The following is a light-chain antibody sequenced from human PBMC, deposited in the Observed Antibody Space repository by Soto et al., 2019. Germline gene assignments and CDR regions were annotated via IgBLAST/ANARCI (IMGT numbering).Light chain of an antibody. Sequence: EIVMTQSPATLSVSPGERATLSYRASQSVSGNLAWYQQKPGQAPRLLIYGASTRATGIPARFSGSGSGTEFTLTISSLQSEDFAVYDCQQYNNWPRTFGQGTKVDSK. CDR2: GAS. CDR1: QSVSGN. J-gene: IGKJ1*01. V-gene: IGKV3-15*01. CDR3: QQYNNWPRT.